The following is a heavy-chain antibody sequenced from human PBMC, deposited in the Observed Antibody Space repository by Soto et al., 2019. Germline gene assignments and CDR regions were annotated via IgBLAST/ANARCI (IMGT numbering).Heavy chain of an antibody. Sequence: QVQLVESGGGVVQPGRSLRLSCAASGFTFSSYGMHWVRQAPGKGLEWVAVIWYDGSNKYYADSVKGRFTISRDNSKNTLYLQMNCLRAEDTAVYYCARERASSGWYSVLYGMDVWGKGTTVTVSS. CDR1: GFTFSSYG. V-gene: IGHV3-33*01. D-gene: IGHD6-19*01. J-gene: IGHJ6*04. CDR2: IWYDGSNK. CDR3: ARERASSGWYSVLYGMDV.